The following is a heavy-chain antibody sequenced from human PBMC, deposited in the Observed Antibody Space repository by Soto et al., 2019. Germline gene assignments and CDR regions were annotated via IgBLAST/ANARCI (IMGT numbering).Heavy chain of an antibody. Sequence: QVQLVQSGAEVKKPGASVEVSCKASGYTFTTYYIHWVRHAPGQGLEWMGVINPGGVSTKYAEKFQDRVTMASDTSTRTVYMDLSSLRSEDTAVYFCARGGNGDNVGYWYFDLWGRGTLVTVS. CDR3: ARGGNGDNVGYWYFDL. CDR2: INPGGVST. J-gene: IGHJ2*01. V-gene: IGHV1-46*01. D-gene: IGHD4-17*01. CDR1: GYTFTTYY.